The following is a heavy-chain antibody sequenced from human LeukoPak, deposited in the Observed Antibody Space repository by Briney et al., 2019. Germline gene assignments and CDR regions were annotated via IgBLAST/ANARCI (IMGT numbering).Heavy chain of an antibody. Sequence: PGGSLRLSCAASGFTVSSYYMTWVRQAPGKGLEWVSVIYSGGSTHYADSVKGRVAISRDNSKNTVFLQMNSVRAEVTAVYYCARSYSNHLFGMDVWGQGTTVTVSS. D-gene: IGHD4-11*01. CDR2: IYSGGST. J-gene: IGHJ6*02. CDR1: GFTVSSYY. V-gene: IGHV3-66*01. CDR3: ARSYSNHLFGMDV.